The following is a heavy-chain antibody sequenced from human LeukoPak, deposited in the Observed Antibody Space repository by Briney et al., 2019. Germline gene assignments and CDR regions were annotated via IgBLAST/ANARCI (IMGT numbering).Heavy chain of an antibody. CDR2: IKQDGSEK. V-gene: IGHV3-7*03. Sequence: GGSLRLSCAASGFTFSSYWMSWVRQAPGKGLEWVANIKQDGSEKSYVDSVKGRFTISRDNTKNSLYLQMNSLRAEDTAMYYCATDSRSCRYWGQGTLVTVSS. J-gene: IGHJ4*02. CDR3: ATDSRSCRY. CDR1: GFTFSSYW.